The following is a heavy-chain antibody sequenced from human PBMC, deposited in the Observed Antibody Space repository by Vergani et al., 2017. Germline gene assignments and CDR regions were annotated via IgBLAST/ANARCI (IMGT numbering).Heavy chain of an antibody. CDR1: GFRVTTYY. J-gene: IGHJ4*01. Sequence: VELLESGGGLAQPGGSLRVFCSASGFRVTTYYMSWVRQAPGKGLEWVSVIKSDGRTSYAESVRGRFTISRDTSRNAVYLQMNILRVEDTGVYYCTRSECSGTTCYGHYFDLWCHGILVTVSS. V-gene: IGHV3-66*02. CDR2: IKSDGRT. D-gene: IGHD2-15*01. CDR3: TRSECSGTTCYGHYFDL.